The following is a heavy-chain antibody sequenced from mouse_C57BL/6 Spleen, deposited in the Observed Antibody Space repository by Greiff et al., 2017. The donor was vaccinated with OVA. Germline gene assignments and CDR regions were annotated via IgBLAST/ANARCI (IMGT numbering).Heavy chain of an antibody. J-gene: IGHJ4*01. V-gene: IGHV1-52*01. CDR2: IDPSDSET. D-gene: IGHD2-5*01. CDR3: ARSDSNYDAMDY. Sequence: QSCKASGYTFTSYWMHWVKQRPIQGLEWIGNIDPSDSETHYNQKFKDKATLTVDKSSSTAYMQLSSLTSEDSAVYYCARSDSNYDAMDYWGQGTSVTVSS. CDR1: GYTFTSYW.